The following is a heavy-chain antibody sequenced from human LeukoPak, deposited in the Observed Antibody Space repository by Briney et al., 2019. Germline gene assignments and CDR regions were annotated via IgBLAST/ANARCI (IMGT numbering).Heavy chain of an antibody. Sequence: RASVTVSCKASGYTFTSYGISWVRQAPGQGLEWMGWISAYNGNTNYVQKLQGRVTMTTDTSTSTAYMELRSLRSDDTAVYFCARNSYNWNSMQLRWFDPWGQGTLVTVSS. J-gene: IGHJ5*02. D-gene: IGHD1-7*01. CDR2: ISAYNGNT. CDR3: ARNSYNWNSMQLRWFDP. CDR1: GYTFTSYG. V-gene: IGHV1-18*01.